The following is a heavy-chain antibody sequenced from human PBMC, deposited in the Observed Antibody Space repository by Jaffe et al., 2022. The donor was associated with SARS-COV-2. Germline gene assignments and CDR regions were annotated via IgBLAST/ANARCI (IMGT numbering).Heavy chain of an antibody. D-gene: IGHD5-18*01. V-gene: IGHV3-9*01. CDR3: AKTGYSYGLNAHFDY. Sequence: EVQLVESGGGLVQPGRSLRLSCVASGFTFEDYAMHWVRQVPGKGLEWVSRISWNNSAGYADSVKGRFTIFRDNAKNSLYLQMNSLRPDDTALYFCAKTGYSYGLNAHFDYWGQGTLVTVSS. CDR1: GFTFEDYA. J-gene: IGHJ4*02. CDR2: ISWNNSA.